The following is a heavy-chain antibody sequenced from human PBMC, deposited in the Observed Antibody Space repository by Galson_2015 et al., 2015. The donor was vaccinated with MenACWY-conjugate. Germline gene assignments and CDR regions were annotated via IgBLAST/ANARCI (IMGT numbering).Heavy chain of an antibody. CDR1: GFTFSNYA. V-gene: IGHV3-23*01. CDR2: INNRGSAT. J-gene: IGHJ4*02. D-gene: IGHD3-3*01. Sequence: SLRLSCAASGFTFSNYAMTWVRQAPGKGLEWLSSINNRGSATYYVDSVKGRFTISRDNSKNTLFLQMNSLRAEDTALYYCAKPISSYYDFMTGDSWGQGTLVTVSS. CDR3: AKPISSYYDFMTGDS.